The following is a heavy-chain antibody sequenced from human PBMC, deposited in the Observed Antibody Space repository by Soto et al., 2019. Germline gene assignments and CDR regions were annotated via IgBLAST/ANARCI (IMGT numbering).Heavy chain of an antibody. CDR3: LTQVSRDGSRES. V-gene: IGHV5-51*01. CDR1: GNNFPNYW. Sequence: GESLKISCKASGNNFPNYWIAWVRQMPGQGLEWMGIIYPRDSETRFSPSIQGQVTISADKSTNTAYLQWSSLRASDAAMYCCLTQVSRDGSRESWGPGTLLTVSS. CDR2: IYPRDSET. D-gene: IGHD3-10*01. J-gene: IGHJ4*02.